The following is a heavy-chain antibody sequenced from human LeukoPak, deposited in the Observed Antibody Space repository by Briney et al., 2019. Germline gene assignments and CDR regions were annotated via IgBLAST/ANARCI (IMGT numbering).Heavy chain of an antibody. V-gene: IGHV4-38-2*02. CDR2: IYHSGST. J-gene: IGHJ4*02. D-gene: IGHD6-13*01. Sequence: SETLSLTCTVSGYSISSGYYWGWIRQPPGKGLEWIGSIYHSGSTYYNPSLKSRVTISVDTSKNQFSLKLSSVTAADTAVYYSARVRPIVAAAGTGIFDYWGQGTLVTVSS. CDR1: GYSISSGYY. CDR3: ARVRPIVAAAGTGIFDY.